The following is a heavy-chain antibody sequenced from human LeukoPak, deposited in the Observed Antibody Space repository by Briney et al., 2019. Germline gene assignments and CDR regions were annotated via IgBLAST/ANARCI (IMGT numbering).Heavy chain of an antibody. V-gene: IGHV4-30-2*01. Sequence: SQTLSLTCTVSGGPINSGGDSWSWIRQPPGKGLEWIGHTYHSGSPYYSPSLRSRVTMSLDRSKNQLSLKLTSVTAADTAVYYCAREVDYFDSSGYYHYYFDSWGQGTLVTVSS. J-gene: IGHJ4*02. CDR2: TYHSGSP. D-gene: IGHD3-22*01. CDR1: GGPINSGGDS. CDR3: AREVDYFDSSGYYHYYFDS.